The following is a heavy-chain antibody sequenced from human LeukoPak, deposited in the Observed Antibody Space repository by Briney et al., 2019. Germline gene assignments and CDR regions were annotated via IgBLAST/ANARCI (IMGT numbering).Heavy chain of an antibody. D-gene: IGHD3-22*01. CDR3: ASAHYYYDSSGSDDY. CDR2: ISYDGSNK. CDR1: GFTFSSYA. V-gene: IGHV3-30-3*01. J-gene: IGHJ4*02. Sequence: PGGPLRLSSAASGFTFSSYAMHWVRQAPGKGLERVAVISYDGSNKYYADSVKGRFTISRDNSKNTLYLQMNSLRAEDTAVYYCASAHYYYDSSGSDDYWGQGTLVTVSS.